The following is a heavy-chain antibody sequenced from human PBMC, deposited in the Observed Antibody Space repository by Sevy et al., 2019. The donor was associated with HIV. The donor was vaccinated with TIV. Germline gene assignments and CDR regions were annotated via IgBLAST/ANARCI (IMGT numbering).Heavy chain of an antibody. D-gene: IGHD3-10*01. J-gene: IGHJ4*02. CDR1: GGSFSGYY. V-gene: IGHV4-34*01. CDR2: INHSGSS. Sequence: SETLSLTCAVYGGSFSGYYWSWIRQPPGKGLEWIGEINHSGSSNYNPSLKSRVTISVDTSKNQFSLKLSSVTAADTAVYYCARGSKSGELSLHWDYWGQGTLVTVSS. CDR3: ARGSKSGELSLHWDY.